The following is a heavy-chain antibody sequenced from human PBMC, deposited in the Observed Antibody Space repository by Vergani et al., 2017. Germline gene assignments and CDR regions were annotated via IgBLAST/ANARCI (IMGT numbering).Heavy chain of an antibody. J-gene: IGHJ4*02. D-gene: IGHD1-14*01. Sequence: QVQILQSGGGVVQPGGSLRLSCTLSGFTLNTYGIHWVRQAPGKGLEWVSGISGHDHRTLYADSVKGRFIISRDDSKNTLYLQMSSLRVEDTAVYYCARDGRIDAEGTELDYWGQGTLVTVSS. CDR3: ARDGRIDAEGTELDY. V-gene: IGHV3-NL1*01. CDR2: ISGHDHRT. CDR1: GFTLNTYG.